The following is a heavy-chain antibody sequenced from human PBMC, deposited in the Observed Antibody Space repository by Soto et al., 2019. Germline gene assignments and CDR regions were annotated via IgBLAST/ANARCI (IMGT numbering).Heavy chain of an antibody. CDR2: IIPILDVA. J-gene: IGHJ5*02. Sequence: QVQLVQSGAEVKRPGSSVKVSCQTSGGTFRTYTINWVRQAPGQGREWMGRIIPILDVANYAQKFQGRVTITADKSTSTAHRELRSLRSEATAVYDRARSIQEAIGVAGPKDIRFAPWGQGTRVTFSS. CDR1: GGTFRTYT. D-gene: IGHD6-19*01. CDR3: ARSIQEAIGVAGPKDIRFAP. V-gene: IGHV1-69*02.